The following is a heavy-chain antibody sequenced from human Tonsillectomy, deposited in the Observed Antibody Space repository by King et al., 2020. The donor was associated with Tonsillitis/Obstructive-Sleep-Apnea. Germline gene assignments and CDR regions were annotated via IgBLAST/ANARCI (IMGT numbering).Heavy chain of an antibody. CDR2: INPNSGGT. CDR3: ARQGIVGATDAFDI. CDR1: GYTFTGYY. Sequence: QLVQSGAEVKKPGASVKGSCKASGYTFTGYYMHWVRQAPGQGLEWMGWINPNSGGTNYAQKFQGWVTMTRDTSISTAYMELSRLRSDDTAVYYCARQGIVGATDAFDIWGQGTMVTVSS. V-gene: IGHV1-2*04. D-gene: IGHD1-26*01. J-gene: IGHJ3*02.